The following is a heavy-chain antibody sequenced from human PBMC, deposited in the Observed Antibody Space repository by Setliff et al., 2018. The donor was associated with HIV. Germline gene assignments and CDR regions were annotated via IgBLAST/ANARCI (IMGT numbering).Heavy chain of an antibody. CDR2: IFPSDSDI. CDR3: ARFVSYKWSYGSNGFDI. D-gene: IGHD1-1*01. V-gene: IGHV5-51*01. Sequence: PGESLKISCKGSGHTFSTYWIGWVRQKPGKGLEWMGIIFPSDSDIRYSRSLQDQYTISADKSIATAYLQWRSLKTSDSGIYFYARFVSYKWSYGSNGFDIWGQGTVVTVSS. J-gene: IGHJ3*02. CDR1: GHTFSTYW.